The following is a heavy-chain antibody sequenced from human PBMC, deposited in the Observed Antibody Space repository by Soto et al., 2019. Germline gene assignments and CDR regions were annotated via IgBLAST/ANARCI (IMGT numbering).Heavy chain of an antibody. CDR1: GYTFIRYG. Sequence: QVQLVQSAAEVKKPGASVKVSCKASGYTFIRYGISWVRQAPGQGFEWMEWISPYDDKTIYAQKLQGRVIMTTDTSTRIVSMELRGLKSDDTAVYYCARGGYYDNSWGKLNHYGLDVWGQGTSVTVSS. V-gene: IGHV1-18*01. CDR2: ISPYDDKT. D-gene: IGHD3-16*01. CDR3: ARGGYYDNSWGKLNHYGLDV. J-gene: IGHJ6*02.